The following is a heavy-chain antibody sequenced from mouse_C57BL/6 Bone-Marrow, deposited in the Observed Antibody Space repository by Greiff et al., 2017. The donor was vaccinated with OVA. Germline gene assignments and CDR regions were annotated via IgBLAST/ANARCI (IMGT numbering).Heavy chain of an antibody. CDR3: TRELGRRKNYARDY. CDR1: GFTFSSYA. J-gene: IGHJ4*01. CDR2: ISSGGDYI. D-gene: IGHD4-1*01. V-gene: IGHV5-9-1*02. Sequence: VVESGEGLVKPGGSLKLSCAASGFTFSSYAMSWVRQTPEKRLEWVAYISSGGDYISYADTVKGRFTISSDNARNTRYLQMSSLKSEDTAMYYCTRELGRRKNYARDYWGQGTSVTVSS.